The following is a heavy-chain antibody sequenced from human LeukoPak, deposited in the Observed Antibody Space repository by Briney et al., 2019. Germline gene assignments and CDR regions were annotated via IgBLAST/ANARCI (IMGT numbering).Heavy chain of an antibody. J-gene: IGHJ4*02. CDR1: GFTFSSYG. Sequence: PGGSPRLSCAASGFTFSSYGMHWVRQAPGKGLEWVAMTSFDGSYKNYADSVKGRFTISRDNSKNRLYLQMNSLRAEDTAVYYCAKEFSGYLASFEYWGQGTLVTVSS. V-gene: IGHV3-30*18. CDR2: TSFDGSYK. CDR3: AKEFSGYLASFEY. D-gene: IGHD3-22*01.